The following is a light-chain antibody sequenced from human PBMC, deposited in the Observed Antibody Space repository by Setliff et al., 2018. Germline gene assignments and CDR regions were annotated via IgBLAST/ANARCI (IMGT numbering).Light chain of an antibody. CDR1: NSNIITNY. CDR2: DNH. V-gene: IGLV1-51*01. Sequence: QSVLTQPPSVSAAPGQTITISCSGDNSNIITNYVPWYQHLPGTAPRLLIYDNHKRLAGIPDRFSGSKSGTSATLGITGLQTGDEADYYCATWDGSLNGGLYVFGTGTKVTVL. CDR3: ATWDGSLNGGLYV. J-gene: IGLJ1*01.